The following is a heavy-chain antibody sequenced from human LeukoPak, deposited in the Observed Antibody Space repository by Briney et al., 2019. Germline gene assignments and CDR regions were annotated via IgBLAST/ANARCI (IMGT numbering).Heavy chain of an antibody. Sequence: GGSLRLSCAASGLTFAGYDMSWVRQAPGKGLEWVSTISASGDNTYYAGSVKGWFTISRDNSKNTLYLQMDSLRAEDTAVYYCAKRFCSATRCFHFDYWGQGTLVTVSS. D-gene: IGHD2-2*01. J-gene: IGHJ4*02. V-gene: IGHV3-23*01. CDR2: ISASGDNT. CDR3: AKRFCSATRCFHFDY. CDR1: GLTFAGYD.